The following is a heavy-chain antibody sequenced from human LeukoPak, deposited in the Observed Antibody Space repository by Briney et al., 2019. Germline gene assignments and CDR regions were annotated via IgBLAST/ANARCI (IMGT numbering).Heavy chain of an antibody. CDR1: GGSISSYY. J-gene: IGHJ4*02. V-gene: IGHV4-4*07. D-gene: IGHD2-15*01. Sequence: SETLSLTCTVSGGSISSYYWSWIRQPAGKGLEWIGRIYTSGSTNYNPSLKSRVTMSVDTSKNQFSLKLSSVTAADTAVYYCARGRRGYCSGGSCRVFDYWGQGTLVTVSS. CDR3: ARGRRGYCSGGSCRVFDY. CDR2: IYTSGST.